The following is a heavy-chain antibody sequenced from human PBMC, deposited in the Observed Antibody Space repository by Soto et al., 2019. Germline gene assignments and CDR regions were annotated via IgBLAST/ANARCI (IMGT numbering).Heavy chain of an antibody. CDR2: IHHGGTT. Sequence: QLQLQASGPGLVKTSETLSLTCTVAGASISNNGDYWGWIRQPPGKGLEWIASIHHGGTTHYNPSRYGRVTISVDTSRNQFALRLPSVTAADTAYYHCARSQGITTFNWFDPWGQGTLVTVSS. V-gene: IGHV4-39*01. CDR3: ARSQGITTFNWFDP. D-gene: IGHD3-3*01. CDR1: GASISNNGDY. J-gene: IGHJ5*02.